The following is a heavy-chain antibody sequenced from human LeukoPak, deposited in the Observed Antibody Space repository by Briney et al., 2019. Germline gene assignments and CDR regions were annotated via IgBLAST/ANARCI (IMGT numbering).Heavy chain of an antibody. CDR1: GFSFISYE. J-gene: IGHJ4*02. CDR2: ISSSGSAI. V-gene: IGHV3-48*03. Sequence: PGGSLRLSFAASGFSFISYEMNWVRQAPGKGLQWVSYISSSGSAIYHADSVKGRFTISRDNAKNSLYLQMNSLRAEDTGVYYCTRDLIVADYWGQGTLVTVSS. CDR3: TRDLIVADY. D-gene: IGHD3-22*01.